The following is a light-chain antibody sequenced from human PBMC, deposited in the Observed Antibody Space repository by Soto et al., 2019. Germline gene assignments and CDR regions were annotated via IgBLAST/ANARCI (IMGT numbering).Light chain of an antibody. Sequence: DIQMTQSPSTLSASVGDRVTITCRASQTISNWLAWYQQKPGKAPKLLSYDASSLEGGVPSRFSGSGAGTEFTLTLSSLQPDGFATYDCQQYHSYWTFGQGTKLEIK. CDR2: DAS. V-gene: IGKV1-5*01. CDR1: QTISNW. J-gene: IGKJ1*01. CDR3: QQYHSYWT.